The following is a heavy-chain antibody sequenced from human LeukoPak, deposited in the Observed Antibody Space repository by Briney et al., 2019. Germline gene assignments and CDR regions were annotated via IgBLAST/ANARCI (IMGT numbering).Heavy chain of an antibody. CDR2: IVAYTGNT. CDR3: ARTDRRVAAAGTNCFDP. D-gene: IGHD6-13*01. V-gene: IGHV1-18*01. J-gene: IGHJ5*02. CDR1: GYGFTYYG. Sequence: GASVKVSCKASGYGFTYYGISLVRQAPGQGLEWKGWIVAYTGNTNYAQKLQGRVTMTTDTSTSTAYMEMRSLTSDDTAFYYCARTDRRVAAAGTNCFDPWGQGTLVTVSS.